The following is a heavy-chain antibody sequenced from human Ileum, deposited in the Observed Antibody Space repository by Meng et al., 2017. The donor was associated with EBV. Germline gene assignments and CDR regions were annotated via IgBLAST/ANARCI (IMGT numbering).Heavy chain of an antibody. CDR3: ARSSPIVRGLDY. V-gene: IGHV4-4*01. CDR1: GDHGRGREG. J-gene: IGHJ4*02. CDR2: VYHDGAT. Sequence: QERGLGSGQLQGTRSLTFSVSGDHGRGREGGGRVPQPQGKGLGWIGEVYHDGATNYHPSLKSRVTISLDKSKNEVNLHLNSLTAADTAVYFCARSSPIVRGLDYWGQGTLVTVSS. D-gene: IGHD3-10*01.